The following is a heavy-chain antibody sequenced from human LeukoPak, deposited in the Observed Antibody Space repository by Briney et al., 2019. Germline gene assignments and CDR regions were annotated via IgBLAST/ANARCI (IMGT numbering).Heavy chain of an antibody. CDR1: GFTFSSYT. J-gene: IGHJ4*02. CDR2: ITSSTTYI. Sequence: PGGSLRLSCAASGFTFSSYTINWVRQAPGKGLEWVSSITSSTTYIYYADSVKGRFTISRDNAKNSLYLQMNCLRAEDTAVYYCARTMVTRYDYWGQGTLVTVSS. V-gene: IGHV3-21*01. D-gene: IGHD5-18*01. CDR3: ARTMVTRYDY.